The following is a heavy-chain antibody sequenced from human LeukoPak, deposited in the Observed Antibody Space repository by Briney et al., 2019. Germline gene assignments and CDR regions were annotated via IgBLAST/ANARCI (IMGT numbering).Heavy chain of an antibody. CDR2: ISYDGSNK. V-gene: IGHV3-30-3*01. CDR1: GFTFSSYA. Sequence: PGGSLRLSCAASGFTFSSYAMHWVRQAPGKGLEWVAVISYDGSNKYYADSVKGRFTISRDNSKNTLYLQMNSLRAEDTAVYYCAKGPEGWFDPWGQGTLVTVSS. CDR3: AKGPEGWFDP. J-gene: IGHJ5*02.